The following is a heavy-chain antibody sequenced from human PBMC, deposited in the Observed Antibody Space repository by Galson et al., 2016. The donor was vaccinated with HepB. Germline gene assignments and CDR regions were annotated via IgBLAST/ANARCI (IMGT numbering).Heavy chain of an antibody. Sequence: QAQLQESGPGLVKPSETLSLTCNVSGGSISSYYWSWIRQPPGKGLEWIGNIYYSGSTKYNPSLKSRVTISVDTSKNQFSLKLNSVTAADTAMYYWAGLVYYGSGSYWYFDLWGRGTLVTVSS. J-gene: IGHJ2*01. V-gene: IGHV4-59*08. CDR1: GGSISSYY. CDR3: AGLVYYGSGSYWYFDL. D-gene: IGHD3-10*01. CDR2: IYYSGST.